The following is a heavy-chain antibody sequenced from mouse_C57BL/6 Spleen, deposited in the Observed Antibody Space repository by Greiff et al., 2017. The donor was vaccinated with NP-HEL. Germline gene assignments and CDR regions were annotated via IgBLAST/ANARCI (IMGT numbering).Heavy chain of an antibody. V-gene: IGHV1-7*01. D-gene: IGHD2-1*01. CDR1: GYTFTSYW. Sequence: QVQLKESGAELAKPGASVKLSCKASGYTFTSYWMHWVKQRPGQGLEWIGYINPSSGYTKYNQKFKDKATLTADKSSSTAYMQLSSLTYEDSAVYCCANYYGNSWFAYWGQGTLVTVSA. CDR3: ANYYGNSWFAY. CDR2: INPSSGYT. J-gene: IGHJ3*01.